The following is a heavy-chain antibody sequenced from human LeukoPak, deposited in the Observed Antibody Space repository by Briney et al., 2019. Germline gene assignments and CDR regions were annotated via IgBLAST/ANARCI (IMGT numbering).Heavy chain of an antibody. CDR2: IYYSGST. Sequence: SQTLSLTCTVSGGSISSGDYYWSWIRQPPGKGLEWIGYIYYSGSTYYNPSLKSRVTISVDTSKNQSSLKLSSVTAADTAVYYCAREHVLLWFGELSDYYGMDVWGQGTTVTVSS. V-gene: IGHV4-30-4*01. CDR3: AREHVLLWFGELSDYYGMDV. D-gene: IGHD3-10*01. J-gene: IGHJ6*02. CDR1: GGSISSGDYY.